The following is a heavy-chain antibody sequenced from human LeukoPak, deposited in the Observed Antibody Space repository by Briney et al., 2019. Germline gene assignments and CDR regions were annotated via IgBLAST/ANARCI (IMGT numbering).Heavy chain of an antibody. CDR3: ARQGPYRQDAFDI. CDR1: GYSFTSYW. Sequence: GETLKISCKGSGYSFTSYWIGWVRQMPGKGLEWMGIIYPGDSDTRYSPSFQGQVTISADKSISTAYLQWSSLRASDTAMYYCARQGPYRQDAFDIWGQGTMVTVSS. V-gene: IGHV5-51*01. CDR2: IYPGDSDT. J-gene: IGHJ3*02. D-gene: IGHD4-11*01.